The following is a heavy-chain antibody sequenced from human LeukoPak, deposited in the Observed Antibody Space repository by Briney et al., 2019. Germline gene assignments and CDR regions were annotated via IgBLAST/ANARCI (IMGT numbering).Heavy chain of an antibody. D-gene: IGHD3-10*01. CDR1: GYTFTGYY. CDR2: INHNRGGT. V-gene: IGHV1-2*02. J-gene: IGHJ4*02. Sequence: GASVNVSCKASGYTFTGYYMHWVRQAPGQGLDWMGWINHNRGGTHNVQKLQGRVTLTRDTSISTAYMELSRLKSDDTAVYYCARSPITMVRGVIINFDYWGQGTLVTVSS. CDR3: ARSPITMVRGVIINFDY.